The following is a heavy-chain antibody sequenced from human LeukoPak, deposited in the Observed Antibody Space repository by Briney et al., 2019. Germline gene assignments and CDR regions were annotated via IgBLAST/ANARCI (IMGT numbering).Heavy chain of an antibody. J-gene: IGHJ4*02. D-gene: IGHD6-19*01. V-gene: IGHV1-2*02. CDR3: ARGVRSSGWGFDY. CDR1: GYTFTGYY. CDR2: INPNSGGT. Sequence: ASVKLSCKASGYTFTGYYMHWVRQAPGQGLEWMGWINPNSGGTNYAQKFQGRVTMTRDTSISTAYMELSRLRSDDTAVYYCARGVRSSGWGFDYWGQGTLVTVSS.